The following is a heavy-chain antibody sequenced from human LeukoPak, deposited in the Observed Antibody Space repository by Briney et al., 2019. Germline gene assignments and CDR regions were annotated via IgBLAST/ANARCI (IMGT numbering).Heavy chain of an antibody. V-gene: IGHV4-34*01. D-gene: IGHD3-3*01. CDR1: GGSFSGYY. Sequence: PSETLSLTCAVYGGSFSGYYWSWIRQPPGKGLEWIGEINHSGSTNYNPSLKSRVTISVDTSKNQFSLKLSSVTAADTAVYYCARLVRFLEWSLDYWGQGSLVTVSS. CDR3: ARLVRFLEWSLDY. J-gene: IGHJ4*02. CDR2: INHSGST.